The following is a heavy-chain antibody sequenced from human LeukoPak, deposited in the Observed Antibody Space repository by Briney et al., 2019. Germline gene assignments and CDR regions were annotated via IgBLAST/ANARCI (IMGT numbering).Heavy chain of an antibody. D-gene: IGHD3-22*01. Sequence: GGSLRLSCSASGFTFSSYPMNWVRQSPERGLEWVSAISATGDSTSYADSLKGRFTISRDNSKNTLYLQMSSLTVEDTAVYYCAKGCGRHYDDRAFDIWGQGTMVAVSS. CDR2: ISATGDST. V-gene: IGHV3-23*01. CDR1: GFTFSSYP. CDR3: AKGCGRHYDDRAFDI. J-gene: IGHJ3*02.